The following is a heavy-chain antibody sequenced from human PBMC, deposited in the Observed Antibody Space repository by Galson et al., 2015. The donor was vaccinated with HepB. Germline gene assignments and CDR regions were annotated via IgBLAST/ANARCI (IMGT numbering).Heavy chain of an antibody. V-gene: IGHV1-69*10. Sequence: SVKVSCKAFGDSFSNSAITWVRQAPGQGLEWMGGIIPVFGVTNFARKFSGRVTISADKSTNTVYLELRSLRSDDSAVYFCARLWGKQLNYHYNAMDVWGQGTTVTVSS. CDR3: ARLWGKQLNYHYNAMDV. D-gene: IGHD3-16*01. J-gene: IGHJ6*01. CDR1: GDSFSNSA. CDR2: IIPVFGVT.